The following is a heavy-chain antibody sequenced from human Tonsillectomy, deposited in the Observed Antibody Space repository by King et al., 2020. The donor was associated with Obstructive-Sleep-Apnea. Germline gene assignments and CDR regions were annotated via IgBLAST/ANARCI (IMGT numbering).Heavy chain of an antibody. CDR2: ISFEGGHK. Sequence: VQLVESGGGVVQPGRSLRLSCAASGFTFSTFGMHWVRQAPGKGLEWVAVISFEGGHKYYAASVKGRFTISRDNSKNTVSLQMNSLRAEDTAVYYCAKEVPRGVLDYWGQGTLVTVSS. J-gene: IGHJ4*02. CDR3: AKEVPRGVLDY. D-gene: IGHD3-10*01. CDR1: GFTFSTFG. V-gene: IGHV3-30*18.